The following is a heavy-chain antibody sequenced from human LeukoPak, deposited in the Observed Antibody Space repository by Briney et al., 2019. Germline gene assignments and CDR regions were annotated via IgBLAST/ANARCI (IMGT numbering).Heavy chain of an antibody. V-gene: IGHV3-15*01. D-gene: IGHD3-3*01. CDR1: GFTFSSYS. CDR2: IKSKTDGGTT. CDR3: TTEAYDFWSGYYSFSDY. J-gene: IGHJ4*02. Sequence: PGGSLRLSCAASGFTFSSYSMTWVRQAPGKGLEWVGRIKSKTDGGTTDYAAPVKGRFTISRDDSKNTLYLQMNSLKTEDTAVYYCTTEAYDFWSGYYSFSDYWGQGTLVTVSS.